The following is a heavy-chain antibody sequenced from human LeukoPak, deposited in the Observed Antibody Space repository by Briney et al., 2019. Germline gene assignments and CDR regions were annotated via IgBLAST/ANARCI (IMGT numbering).Heavy chain of an antibody. J-gene: IGHJ4*02. V-gene: IGHV3-21*01. Sequence: PGGSLRLSCAASGLTFSSYSMNWVRQAPGKGLEWVSSISSTSTYIYYADSVKGRFTISRDNAKNSLYLQMNGLRAEDTAVYYCARDWSSPWYYFDYWGQGTLVTVS. CDR3: ARDWSSPWYYFDY. CDR1: GLTFSSYS. CDR2: ISSTSTYI.